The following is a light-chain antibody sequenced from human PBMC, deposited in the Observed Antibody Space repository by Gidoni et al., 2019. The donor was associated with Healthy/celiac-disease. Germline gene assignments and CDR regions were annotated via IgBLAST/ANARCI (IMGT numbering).Light chain of an antibody. Sequence: DILLTQSPGTLSLSPGERATLSCRASQSVSSSYSAWYQQKPGQAPRLLIYGASSRATGIPDRFRGSGCGTDFTLTISRLEREEFAVYYCQQYGSSPLTFXGXTKVEIK. CDR3: QQYGSSPLT. V-gene: IGKV3-20*01. CDR2: GAS. CDR1: QSVSSSY. J-gene: IGKJ4*01.